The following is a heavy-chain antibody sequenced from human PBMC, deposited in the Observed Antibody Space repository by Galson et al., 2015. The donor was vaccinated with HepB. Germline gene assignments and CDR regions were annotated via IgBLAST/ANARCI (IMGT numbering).Heavy chain of an antibody. CDR2: IYSGGST. CDR3: ARDFPAYLRYDAFDI. Sequence: SLRLSCAASGFTVSSNYMSWVRQAPGKGLEWVSVIYSGGSTYYADSVKGRFTISRDNSKNTLYLQMNSLRAEDTAVYYCARDFPAYLRYDAFDIWGQGTMVTVSS. J-gene: IGHJ3*02. V-gene: IGHV3-53*05. CDR1: GFTVSSNY. D-gene: IGHD4-17*01.